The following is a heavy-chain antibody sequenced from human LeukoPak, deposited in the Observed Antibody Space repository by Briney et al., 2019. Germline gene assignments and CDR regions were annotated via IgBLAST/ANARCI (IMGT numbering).Heavy chain of an antibody. CDR3: ARGGRNQLLINWFDP. CDR1: GGSISSSSYY. CDR2: FYYSGNT. Sequence: SETLSLTCTVSGGSISSSSYYWGWIRQPPGKGLEWIGSFYYSGNTYYNPSLKSLVIISVDTSKNQFSLKLSSVTAADVAVYYCARGGRNQLLINWFDPWGQGTLVTVSS. D-gene: IGHD2-2*01. J-gene: IGHJ5*02. V-gene: IGHV4-39*02.